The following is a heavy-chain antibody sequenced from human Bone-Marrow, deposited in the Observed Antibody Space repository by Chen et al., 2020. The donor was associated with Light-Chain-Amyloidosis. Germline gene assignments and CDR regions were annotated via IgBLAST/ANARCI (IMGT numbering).Heavy chain of an antibody. CDR2: ISYDGGYK. V-gene: IGHV3-30*01. CDR1: GSTFSTYA. D-gene: IGHD6-19*01. Sequence: QVQLVKSGGGVVQPGRSLRLSCAASGSTFSTYAIHWVRQAPGKGLEWVAVISYDGGYKYYADSVKGRFTISRDNSKNTLYLQMDSLRGEDTAVYYCARDIKALAGPFDYWGRGTLVTVSS. J-gene: IGHJ4*02. CDR3: ARDIKALAGPFDY.